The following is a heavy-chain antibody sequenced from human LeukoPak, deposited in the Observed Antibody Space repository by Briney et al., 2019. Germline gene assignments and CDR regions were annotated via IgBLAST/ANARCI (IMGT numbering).Heavy chain of an antibody. V-gene: IGHV1-3*01. CDR3: ARVAYCGGDCYYEAAYFDY. D-gene: IGHD2-21*02. Sequence: KFQGRVTITRDTSASTAYMELSSLRSEDTAVYYCARVAYCGGDCYYEAAYFDYWGQGTLVTVSS. J-gene: IGHJ4*02.